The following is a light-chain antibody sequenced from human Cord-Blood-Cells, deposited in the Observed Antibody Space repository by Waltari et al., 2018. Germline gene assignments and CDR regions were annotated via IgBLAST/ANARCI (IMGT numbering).Light chain of an antibody. CDR3: QQRSNWPTWT. CDR1: QSVSSY. V-gene: IGKV3-11*01. J-gene: IGKJ1*01. CDR2: DAS. Sequence: IVLTQSPATLSLSPGERATLSCRVSQSVSSYVAWYQQKPGQAPRLLIYDASNRATGIPARFSGSGSGTDFTLTISSLEPEDVAVYDCQQRSNWPTWTFGQGTKVEIK.